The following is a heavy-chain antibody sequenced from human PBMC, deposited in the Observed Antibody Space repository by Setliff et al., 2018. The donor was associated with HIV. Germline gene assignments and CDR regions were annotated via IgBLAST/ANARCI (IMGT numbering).Heavy chain of an antibody. J-gene: IGHJ4*02. CDR3: ATFFVSTATTQDY. D-gene: IGHD4-17*01. V-gene: IGHV4-34*01. Sequence: SETLSLTCAVYGGSFGDQFWNWNRQSPGKGLEWIGEIHNGGGTKYNPSRKSRVPVSLDMSKNQFSLKLNSLTAADTGVYYCATFFVSTATTQDYWGQGTLVTVSS. CDR1: GGSFGDQF. CDR2: IHNGGGT.